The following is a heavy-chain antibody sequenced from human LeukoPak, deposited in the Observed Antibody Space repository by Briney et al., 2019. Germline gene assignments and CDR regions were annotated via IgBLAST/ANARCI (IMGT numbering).Heavy chain of an antibody. CDR2: IKQDGSEK. J-gene: IGHJ4*02. Sequence: GGSLRLSCAASGLTFRNNWMTWVRQAPGKGLEWVANIKQDGSEKKYVDSVKGRFTISRDNARNSLFLQMNRLRAEDTAVYYCARDVSDENDSASRIHLDSWGQGTLVYVSS. V-gene: IGHV3-7*01. D-gene: IGHD2-15*01. CDR1: GLTFRNNW. CDR3: ARDVSDENDSASRIHLDS.